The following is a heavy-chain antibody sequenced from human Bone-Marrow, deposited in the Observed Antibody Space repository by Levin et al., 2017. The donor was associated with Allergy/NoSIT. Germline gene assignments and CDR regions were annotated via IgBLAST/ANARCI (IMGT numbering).Heavy chain of an antibody. CDR2: MYHSGNS. CDR1: GGSIYSSHW. V-gene: IGHV4-4*02. D-gene: IGHD6-19*01. J-gene: IGHJ4*02. Sequence: PSETLSLTCTVSGGSIYSSHWWTWVRQPPGKGLEWIGEMYHSGNSNYNPSLQSRVTISVDKSKNPFSLNLTSVTAAATAVYFCTSRTYGSSPGLDSWGQGSLVTVSS. CDR3: TSRTYGSSPGLDS.